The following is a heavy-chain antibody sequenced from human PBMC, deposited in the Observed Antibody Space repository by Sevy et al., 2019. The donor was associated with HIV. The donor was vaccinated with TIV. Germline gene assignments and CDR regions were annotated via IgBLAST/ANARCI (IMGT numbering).Heavy chain of an antibody. Sequence: ASVKVSCKVSGYTLTELSMHWVRQAPGKGLEWMGGFDPEDGETIYAQKFQGRVTMTEDTSTDTAYTELSSLRSEDTAVYYCAISYYDILTGSPASYGMDVWGQGTTVTVSS. CDR3: AISYYDILTGSPASYGMDV. CDR2: FDPEDGET. V-gene: IGHV1-24*01. CDR1: GYTLTELS. D-gene: IGHD3-9*01. J-gene: IGHJ6*02.